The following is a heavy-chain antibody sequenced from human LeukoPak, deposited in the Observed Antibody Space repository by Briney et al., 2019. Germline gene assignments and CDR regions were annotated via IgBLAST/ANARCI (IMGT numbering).Heavy chain of an antibody. Sequence: SETLSLTCPVYGGSFSGYYWSWIRQPPGKGLEWIGEINHSGNTNSNPSLKSRVTISVDTSKNQFSLKMSSVTAADTAVYYCARHLRVWYRRGDAFDIWGQGTMVTVSS. CDR1: GGSFSGYY. CDR2: INHSGNT. D-gene: IGHD2-8*01. CDR3: ARHLRVWYRRGDAFDI. J-gene: IGHJ3*02. V-gene: IGHV4-34*01.